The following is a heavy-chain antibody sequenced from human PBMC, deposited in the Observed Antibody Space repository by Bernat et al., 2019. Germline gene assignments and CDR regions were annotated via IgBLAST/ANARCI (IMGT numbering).Heavy chain of an antibody. J-gene: IGHJ3*02. CDR1: GGSISSGGYY. V-gene: IGHV4-31*11. D-gene: IGHD1-26*01. CDR2: IYYSGST. Sequence: QVQLQESGPGLVKPSGTLSLTCAVSGGSISSGGYYWSWIRQHPGKGLEWIGYIYYSGSTYYNLSLKSRVTISVDTSKNQFSLKLSAVTAADTAVYYCASIIRGGNYLSAFDIWGQGTMVTVSS. CDR3: ASIIRGGNYLSAFDI.